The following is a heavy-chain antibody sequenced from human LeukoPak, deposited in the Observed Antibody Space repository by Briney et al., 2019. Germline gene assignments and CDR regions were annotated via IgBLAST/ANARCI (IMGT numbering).Heavy chain of an antibody. J-gene: IGHJ4*02. Sequence: PGGSLRLSCAASGFNVSSYYMSWVRQAPGKGLEWVSVIYSGGSTFYADSVKGRFTISRDNSKNTVYLQMNSLRAEDTAVYYCAKGGSYRSQPYFDYWGQGTPVTVSS. D-gene: IGHD3-16*02. CDR2: IYSGGST. V-gene: IGHV3-53*01. CDR3: AKGGSYRSQPYFDY. CDR1: GFNVSSYY.